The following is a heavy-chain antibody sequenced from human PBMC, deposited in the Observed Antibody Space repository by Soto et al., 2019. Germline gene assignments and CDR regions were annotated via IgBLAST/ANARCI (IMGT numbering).Heavy chain of an antibody. Sequence: SETLSLTCTVSGYSIASHYYWGWIRQSPGKGLEWIGTIWHGGSTHYKPSLNSRVTISVDTSKNQFSLKLTSVTAADTAVYYCARGTLSSAKRGWFDPWGQGTLVTVSS. CDR1: GYSIASHYY. CDR2: IWHGGST. D-gene: IGHD2-2*01. CDR3: ARGTLSSAKRGWFDP. J-gene: IGHJ5*02. V-gene: IGHV4-38-2*02.